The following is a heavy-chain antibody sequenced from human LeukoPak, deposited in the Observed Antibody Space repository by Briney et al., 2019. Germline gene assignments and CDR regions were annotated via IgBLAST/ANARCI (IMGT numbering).Heavy chain of an antibody. Sequence: SGGSLRLSCAATGFTFSTYGMHWVRQAPGKGLEWVAAISNDGNKKYYADSVKGRFTISRDNPKNTLLLQMNSLRAEDTAVYYCAKEGWDKSYWYGRIDYWGQGTLVTVSS. J-gene: IGHJ4*02. CDR3: AKEGWDKSYWYGRIDY. V-gene: IGHV3-30*18. CDR2: ISNDGNKK. D-gene: IGHD2-8*02. CDR1: GFTFSTYG.